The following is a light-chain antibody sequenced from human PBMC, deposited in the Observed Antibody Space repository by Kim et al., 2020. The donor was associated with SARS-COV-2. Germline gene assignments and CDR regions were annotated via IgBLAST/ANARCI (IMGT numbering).Light chain of an antibody. CDR1: SSNIEAGYE. J-gene: IGLJ1*01. V-gene: IGLV1-40*01. CDR2: GDI. CDR3: QSYDNSLSGYV. Sequence: QSVLTQPPSVSGAPGQRVTISCTGISSNIEAGYEVHWYQQLPGTAPKLLIYGDINRPSGVPDRFSGSKSGTSASLAITGLQTEDEADYYCQSYDNSLSGYVFGTGTKVTVL.